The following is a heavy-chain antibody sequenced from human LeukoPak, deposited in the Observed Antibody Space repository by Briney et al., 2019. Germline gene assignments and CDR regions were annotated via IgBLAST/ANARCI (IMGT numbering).Heavy chain of an antibody. D-gene: IGHD6-13*01. CDR3: AKDLVPGIAASWGMDV. CDR1: GFTFDDYA. V-gene: IGHV3-9*01. J-gene: IGHJ6*02. CDR2: ISWNSGSI. Sequence: GRSLRLSCAASGFTFDDYAMHWVRQAPGKGLEWVSGISWNSGSIGYADSVKGRFTISRDNAKNSLYLQMNSLRAEDTALYYCAKDLVPGIAASWGMDVRGQGTTVTVSS.